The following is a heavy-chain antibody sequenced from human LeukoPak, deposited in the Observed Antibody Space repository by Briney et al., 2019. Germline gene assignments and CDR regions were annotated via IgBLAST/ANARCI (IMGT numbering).Heavy chain of an antibody. CDR2: VGRSGADT. CDR1: GFTFSGYA. V-gene: IGHV3-23*01. J-gene: IGHJ4*02. CDR3: VKHSGGVYGNSDY. D-gene: IGHD1-1*01. Sequence: PGGSLRLSCVASGFTFSGYAVSWFRQAPGKGLEWVSTVGRSGADTYYADSVRGRLTISKDSSKNTLQMSSLSAEDTAIYYCVKHSGGVYGNSDYWGQGILVTVSS.